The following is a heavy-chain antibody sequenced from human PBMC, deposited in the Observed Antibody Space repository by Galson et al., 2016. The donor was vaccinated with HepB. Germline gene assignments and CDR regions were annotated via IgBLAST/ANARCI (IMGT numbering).Heavy chain of an antibody. J-gene: IGHJ4*02. V-gene: IGHV3-66*02. CDR1: GFTVSSNY. Sequence: SLRLSCAASGFTVSSNYMTWVRQAPGKGLEYVSVIYSGGTTYYDDAVTGRYTISRDNSKSTLFLQMNTLRAEDTAVYYCARGFYGDDGWVDYCGQGTLVTVSS. CDR2: IYSGGTT. D-gene: IGHD4-17*01. CDR3: ARGFYGDDGWVDY.